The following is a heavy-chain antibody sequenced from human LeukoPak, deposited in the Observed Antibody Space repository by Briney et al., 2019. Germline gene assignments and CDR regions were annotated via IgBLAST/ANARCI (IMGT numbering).Heavy chain of an antibody. D-gene: IGHD2-15*01. CDR1: GGSISIGYW. J-gene: IGHJ4*02. V-gene: IGHV4-4*02. Sequence: PSGTLSLTCAVSGGSISIGYWWSWVRQPPGKGLEWIGEIHHSGTTHYNPSLKSRVSISVDKSKNQFSLTLSSMAAADTALYHCGRNVDYSLDYWGQGILVTVSS. CDR2: IHHSGTT. CDR3: GRNVDYSLDY.